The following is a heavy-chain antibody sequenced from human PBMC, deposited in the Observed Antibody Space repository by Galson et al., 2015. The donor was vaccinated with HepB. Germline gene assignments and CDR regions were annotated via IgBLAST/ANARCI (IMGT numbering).Heavy chain of an antibody. J-gene: IGHJ4*02. CDR1: GFTFSSYA. Sequence: SLRLSCAASGFTFSSYAMHWVRQAPGKGLEWVAVISYDGSNKYYADSVKGRFTISRDNSKTTLYLQMNSLRAEDTAVYYCARDGRDFDYWGQGTLVTVSS. V-gene: IGHV3-30-3*01. CDR3: ARDGRDFDY. D-gene: IGHD1-26*01. CDR2: ISYDGSNK.